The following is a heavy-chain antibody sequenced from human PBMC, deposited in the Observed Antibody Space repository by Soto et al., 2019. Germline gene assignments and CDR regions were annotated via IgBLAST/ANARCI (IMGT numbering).Heavy chain of an antibody. Sequence: SETLSLTCAVYGGSFSGYYWSWIRQPPGKGLEWIGEINHSGSTNYNPSLKSRATISVDTSKNQFSLKLSSVTAADTAVYYCARAKSYSPDYWGQGTLVTVSS. CDR3: ARAKSYSPDY. CDR1: GGSFSGYY. V-gene: IGHV4-34*01. CDR2: INHSGST. D-gene: IGHD2-2*02. J-gene: IGHJ4*02.